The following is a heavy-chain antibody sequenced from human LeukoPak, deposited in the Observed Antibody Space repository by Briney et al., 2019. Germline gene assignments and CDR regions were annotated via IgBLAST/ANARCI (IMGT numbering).Heavy chain of an antibody. CDR2: INHSGST. CDR1: GGSFSGYY. V-gene: IGHV4-34*01. CDR3: ATRTGGILTGYSDAFDI. D-gene: IGHD3-9*01. Sequence: PSETLSLTCAVYGGSFSGYYWSWIRQPPGKGLEWIGEINHSGSTNYNPSLKSRVTISLDTSRNQFSLKLNSVTAADTAVYYCATRTGGILTGYSDAFDIWGQGTMVTVSS. J-gene: IGHJ3*02.